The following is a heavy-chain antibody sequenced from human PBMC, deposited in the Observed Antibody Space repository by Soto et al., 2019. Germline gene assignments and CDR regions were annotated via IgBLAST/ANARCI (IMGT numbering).Heavy chain of an antibody. Sequence: QLQLQESGPGVVKPSETLSLTCTVSGDSISSSNYYWGWIRQPPGKGLEWIGSIYYSGSTYYNPSLRSRVTLSVDTSKNHFSLKLSSVTAADTAVNYCATREYSSSSAYFAYWGQGTLVTVSS. CDR2: IYYSGST. CDR1: GDSISSSNYY. J-gene: IGHJ4*02. CDR3: ATREYSSSSAYFAY. V-gene: IGHV4-39*02. D-gene: IGHD6-6*01.